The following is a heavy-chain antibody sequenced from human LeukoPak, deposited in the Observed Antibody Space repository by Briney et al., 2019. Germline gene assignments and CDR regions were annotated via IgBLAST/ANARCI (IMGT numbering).Heavy chain of an antibody. CDR3: ARELPGLGAGGSGYFDY. Sequence: GGSLRLSCAASGFTVSSNYMSWVRQAPGKGLEWVSVIYSGGSTYYADSVKGRFTISRDNSKNTLYLQMNSLRAEDTAVYYCARELPGLGAGGSGYFDYWGQGTLVTVSS. D-gene: IGHD4-23*01. V-gene: IGHV3-66*01. CDR1: GFTVSSNY. CDR2: IYSGGST. J-gene: IGHJ4*02.